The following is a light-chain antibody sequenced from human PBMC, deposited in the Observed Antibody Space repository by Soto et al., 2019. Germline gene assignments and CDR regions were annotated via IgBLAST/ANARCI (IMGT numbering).Light chain of an antibody. V-gene: IGLV2-11*01. CDR2: DVS. CDR1: SSDVDGYNY. J-gene: IGLJ1*01. Sequence: QSALTQPRSVSGSPGQSVTISCTGTSSDVDGYNYVSWYQQHPGKAPKLMIYDVSERPSGVPDRFSGSKSGNTASLTISGLQAEDEADYYCCSYAGSYTSYVLGTGTKVTVL. CDR3: CSYAGSYTSYV.